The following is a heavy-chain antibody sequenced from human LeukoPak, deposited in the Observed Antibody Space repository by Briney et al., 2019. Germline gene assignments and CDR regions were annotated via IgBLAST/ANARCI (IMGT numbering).Heavy chain of an antibody. V-gene: IGHV4-34*01. D-gene: IGHD5-18*01. CDR2: INHSGST. Sequence: SSETLSLTCAVYGGSFSGYYWSWIRQPPGKGLEWIGEINHSGSTNYNPSLKSRVTISVDTSKNQFSLKLGSVTAADTAVYYCARDYVLQLWTSYFDYWGQGTLVTVSS. CDR1: GGSFSGYY. J-gene: IGHJ4*02. CDR3: ARDYVLQLWTSYFDY.